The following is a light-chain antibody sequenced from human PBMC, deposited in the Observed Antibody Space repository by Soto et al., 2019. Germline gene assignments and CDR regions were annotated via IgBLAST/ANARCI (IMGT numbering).Light chain of an antibody. Sequence: QSALTQPRSVSGSPGQSVTISCTGTSSDVGGYNYVSWYQQYPGKAPKLMIYEVSKRPSRVPDRFSGSKSGNTAFLTISGAQAEDEADYYCCSYAGRPYVFGTGTKLTVL. CDR3: CSYAGRPYV. CDR2: EVS. V-gene: IGLV2-11*01. J-gene: IGLJ1*01. CDR1: SSDVGGYNY.